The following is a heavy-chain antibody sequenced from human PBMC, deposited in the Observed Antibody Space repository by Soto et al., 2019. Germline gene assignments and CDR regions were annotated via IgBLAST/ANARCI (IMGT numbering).Heavy chain of an antibody. D-gene: IGHD3-9*01. CDR1: GYTFTRYS. J-gene: IGHJ4*02. CDR3: ARNLMDYDILTGYYMGYYFDY. Sequence: ASVKVSCKASGYTFTRYSMHWVRQAPGQRLEWMGWINAGNGNTIYSQKFQGRVTITRDTSASTAYMELSSLRSEDTAVYYCARNLMDYDILTGYYMGYYFDYWGQGTLVTVSS. V-gene: IGHV1-3*01. CDR2: INAGNGNT.